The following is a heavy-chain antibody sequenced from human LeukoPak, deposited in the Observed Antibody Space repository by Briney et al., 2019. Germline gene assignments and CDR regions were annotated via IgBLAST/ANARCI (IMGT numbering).Heavy chain of an antibody. CDR2: FDPEDGET. D-gene: IGHD1-26*01. J-gene: IGHJ6*02. CDR3: ATVAGWELPYYYYGMDV. V-gene: IGHV1-24*01. Sequence: ASVKVSCKVSGYTLTELSMHWVRQAPGKGLEWMGGFDPEDGETIYAQKFQGRVTMTEDTSTDTAYMEPSSLRSEDTAVYYCATVAGWELPYYYYGMDVWGQGTTVTVSS. CDR1: GYTLTELS.